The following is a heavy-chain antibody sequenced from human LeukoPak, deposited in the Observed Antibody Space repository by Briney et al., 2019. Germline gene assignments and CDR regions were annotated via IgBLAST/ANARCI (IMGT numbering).Heavy chain of an antibody. J-gene: IGHJ3*02. D-gene: IGHD2-2*01. CDR3: ARAPATHCSTTSCYVFDI. CDR2: IYSGGNT. CDR1: GYSISSSYY. Sequence: SETLSLTCAVSGYSISSSYYWSWIRQPAGKGLEWIGRIYSGGNTNYNPSLKSRVAMSLDTSKNQFSVKLSSVTAADTAVYYCARAPATHCSTTSCYVFDIWGQGTMVTVSS. V-gene: IGHV4-4*07.